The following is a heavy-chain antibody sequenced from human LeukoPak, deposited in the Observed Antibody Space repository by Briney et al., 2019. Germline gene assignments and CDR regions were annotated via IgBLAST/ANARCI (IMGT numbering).Heavy chain of an antibody. CDR1: GDSISGSY. J-gene: IGHJ6*02. D-gene: IGHD3-16*01. CDR2: IRYSGRA. Sequence: PSETLSLTCTVSGDSISGSYWTWVRQPPGQGLEWIGQIRYSGRADYNPSLKRRITISVDTSKNQMSLTLTSVTAADTAIYYCVKFGVDYDMGVWGQGTTVTVSS. V-gene: IGHV4-59*01. CDR3: VKFGVDYDMGV.